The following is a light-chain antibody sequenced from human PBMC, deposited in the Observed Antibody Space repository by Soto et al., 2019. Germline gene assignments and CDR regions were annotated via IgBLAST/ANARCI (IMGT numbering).Light chain of an antibody. V-gene: IGLV2-14*01. CDR2: EVS. CDR1: SSDVGGHNY. Sequence: QSALTQPASVSGSPGQSITISCTGTSSDVGGHNYVSWYQQHPGKAPKLMIYEVSYWPSGVSNRFSGSKSGNTASLTISGLQAEDEADYYCSSYAGSSTFVFGTGTKLTVL. J-gene: IGLJ1*01. CDR3: SSYAGSSTFV.